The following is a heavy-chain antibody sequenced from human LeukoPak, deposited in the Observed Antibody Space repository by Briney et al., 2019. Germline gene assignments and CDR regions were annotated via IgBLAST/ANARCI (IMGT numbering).Heavy chain of an antibody. J-gene: IGHJ4*02. CDR3: ARQEPTLRYFDWLGGKLDY. CDR1: GGSISSGSYY. Sequence: SETLSLTCTVSGGSISSGSYYWSWIRQPAGKGLEWIGRIYTSGSTNYNPSLKSRVTISVDTSKNQFSLKLSSVTAADTAVYYCARQEPTLRYFDWLGGKLDYWGQGTLVTVSS. V-gene: IGHV4-61*02. CDR2: IYTSGST. D-gene: IGHD3-9*01.